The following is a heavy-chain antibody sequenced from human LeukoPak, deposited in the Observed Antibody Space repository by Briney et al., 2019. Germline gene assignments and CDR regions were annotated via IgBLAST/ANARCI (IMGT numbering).Heavy chain of an antibody. CDR3: AKGDTAMPLTNWFDP. Sequence: GGSLRLSCAASGFTFSSYGMHWVRQAPGKGLEWVAVISYDGSNKYYADSVKGRFTISRDNSKNTLYLQMNSLRAEDTAVYYCAKGDTAMPLTNWFDPWGQGTLVTVSS. D-gene: IGHD5-18*01. CDR2: ISYDGSNK. V-gene: IGHV3-30*18. CDR1: GFTFSSYG. J-gene: IGHJ5*02.